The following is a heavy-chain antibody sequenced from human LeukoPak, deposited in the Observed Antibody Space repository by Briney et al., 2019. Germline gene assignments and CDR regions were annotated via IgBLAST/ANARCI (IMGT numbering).Heavy chain of an antibody. CDR3: AKGDITIFGVVIPPGWYY. Sequence: LTGGSLRLSCAASGFTFSSYAMSWVRQAPGKGLEWVSAISGSGGSTYYADSVKGRFTISRDNSKNTLYLQMNSLRAEDTAVYYCAKGDITIFGVVIPPGWYYWGQGTLATVSS. D-gene: IGHD3-3*01. V-gene: IGHV3-23*01. CDR1: GFTFSSYA. J-gene: IGHJ4*02. CDR2: ISGSGGST.